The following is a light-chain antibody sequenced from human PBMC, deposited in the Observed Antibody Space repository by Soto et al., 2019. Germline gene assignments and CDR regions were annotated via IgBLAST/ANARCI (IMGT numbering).Light chain of an antibody. Sequence: DIQMTQSPSTLSASVGDRVTITCRASQSISSWLAWYQQKPGKAPKLLIYKASSLESGVPSRFSGSGSGTEFTLTISNLQPDDFATYYCQHYNNFPWTFGPGTKVEIK. J-gene: IGKJ1*01. CDR1: QSISSW. CDR2: KAS. CDR3: QHYNNFPWT. V-gene: IGKV1-5*03.